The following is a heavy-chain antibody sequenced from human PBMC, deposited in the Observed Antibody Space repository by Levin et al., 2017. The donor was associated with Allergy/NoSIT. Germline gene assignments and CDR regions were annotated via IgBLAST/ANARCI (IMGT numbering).Heavy chain of an antibody. Sequence: QSGGSLRLSCAASGFTFRNYAMSWVRQAPGKGLEWVSSISASGFSTDYADSVKGRFTFSRDNSQNTLFLQMNNLRAEDTAVYYCAKESLTDYGDHYIWGLGARVLVSS. V-gene: IGHV3-23*01. D-gene: IGHD4-17*01. CDR2: ISASGFST. CDR3: AKESLTDYGDHYI. J-gene: IGHJ4*02. CDR1: GFTFRNYA.